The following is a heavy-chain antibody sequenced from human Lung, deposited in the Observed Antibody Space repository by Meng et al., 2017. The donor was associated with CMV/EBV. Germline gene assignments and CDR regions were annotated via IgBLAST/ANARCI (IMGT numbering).Heavy chain of an antibody. Sequence: GYTVTSDGISWVRQAPGQGLEWMGGISAYNGNTNDAQKRQGRVTMTTDTSTSTAYMELRSLRSDDTAGYYCAREHYYDSSGQYYFDYWGQGTLVTVSS. CDR2: ISAYNGNT. V-gene: IGHV1-18*01. D-gene: IGHD3-22*01. J-gene: IGHJ4*02. CDR1: GYTVTSDG. CDR3: AREHYYDSSGQYYFDY.